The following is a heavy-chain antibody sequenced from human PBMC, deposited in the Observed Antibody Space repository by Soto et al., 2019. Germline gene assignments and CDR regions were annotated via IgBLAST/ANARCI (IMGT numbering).Heavy chain of an antibody. CDR2: IYYSGST. J-gene: IGHJ4*02. CDR3: ASRKYSGSYRMGMNY. Sequence: SETLSLTCTVSGGSISSSRYSWGWFRQPPGKGLERIGSIYYSGSTNYNPSLKSRVTISVDTSKIQFSLKLSSVTAADTAVYYCASRKYSGSYRMGMNYWGQGTLVTVSS. V-gene: IGHV4-39*07. D-gene: IGHD1-26*01. CDR1: GGSISSSRYS.